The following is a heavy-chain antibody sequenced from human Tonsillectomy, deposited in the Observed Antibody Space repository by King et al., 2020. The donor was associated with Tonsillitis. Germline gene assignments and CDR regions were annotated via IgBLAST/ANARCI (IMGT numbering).Heavy chain of an antibody. CDR1: GFTFSSYA. CDR2: ISGSGGGT. V-gene: IGHV3-23*04. D-gene: IGHD3-3*01. CDR3: SYYDFWSGYP. Sequence: VQLVESGGGLVQPGGSLRLSCAASGFTFSSYAMSWVRQAPGKGLEWVSAISGSGGGTYYTDAVKGRCTTSRDNSKNTLYLQMNSLRAEDTAVYYCSYYDFWSGYPWGQGTLVTVSS. J-gene: IGHJ5*02.